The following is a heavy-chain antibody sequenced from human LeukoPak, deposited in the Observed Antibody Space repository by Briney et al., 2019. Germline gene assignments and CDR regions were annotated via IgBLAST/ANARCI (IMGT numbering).Heavy chain of an antibody. J-gene: IGHJ4*02. CDR3: ASLPVGIAAAGTDY. D-gene: IGHD6-13*01. CDR2: IIPILGIA. CDR1: GGTFSSYT. V-gene: IGHV1-69*02. Sequence: ASVKVSCKASGGTFSSYTISWVRQAPGQGLEWMGRIIPILGIANYAQKFQGRVTITADKSTSTAYMELSSLRSEDTAVYYCASLPVGIAAAGTDYWGQGTVVTVSS.